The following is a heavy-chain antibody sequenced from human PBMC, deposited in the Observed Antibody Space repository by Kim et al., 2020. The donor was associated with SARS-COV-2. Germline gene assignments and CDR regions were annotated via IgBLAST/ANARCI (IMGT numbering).Heavy chain of an antibody. CDR1: GGSISSGGYY. CDR3: ARAPSRGTIFGVVIDHWYFDL. D-gene: IGHD3-3*01. J-gene: IGHJ2*01. CDR2: IYYSGST. V-gene: IGHV4-31*03. Sequence: SETLSLTCTVSGGSISSGGYYWSWIRQHPGKGLEWIGYIYYSGSTYYNPSLKSRVTISVDTSKNQFSLKLSSVTAADTAVYYCARAPSRGTIFGVVIDHWYFDLWGRGTLVTVSS.